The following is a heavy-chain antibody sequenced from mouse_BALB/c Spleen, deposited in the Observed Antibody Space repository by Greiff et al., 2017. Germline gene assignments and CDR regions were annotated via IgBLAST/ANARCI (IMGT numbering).Heavy chain of an antibody. CDR1: GYSITSDYA. CDR2: ISYSGST. V-gene: IGHV3-2*02. Sequence: EVQLQESGPGLVKPSQSLSLTCTVTGYSITSDYAWNWIRQFPGNKLEWMGYISYSGSTSYNPSLKSRISITRDTSKNQFFLQLNSVTTEDTATYYCARGANWDWYFDVWGAGTTVTVSS. CDR3: ARGANWDWYFDV. D-gene: IGHD4-1*01. J-gene: IGHJ1*01.